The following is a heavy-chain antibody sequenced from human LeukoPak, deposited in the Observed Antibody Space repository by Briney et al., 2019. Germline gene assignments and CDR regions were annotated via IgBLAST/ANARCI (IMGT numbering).Heavy chain of an antibody. J-gene: IGHJ6*02. V-gene: IGHV3-48*01. CDR1: GFTFSDYS. CDR3: ARVFQEAVVLHTGTAYYYGMDV. CDR2: IVGSSGSTI. D-gene: IGHD2-15*01. Sequence: GGSLRLSCTASGFTFSDYSMNWVRQAPGKGLEWVSCIVGSSGSTIYYADSVKGRFTISRDDAKNSLYLQMNSLRAEDTALYYCARVFQEAVVLHTGTAYYYGMDVWGQGTTVTVSS.